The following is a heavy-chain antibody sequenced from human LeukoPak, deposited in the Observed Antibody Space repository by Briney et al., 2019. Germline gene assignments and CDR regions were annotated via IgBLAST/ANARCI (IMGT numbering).Heavy chain of an antibody. D-gene: IGHD3-22*01. V-gene: IGHV3-7*01. CDR1: GFTFSSYW. CDR3: ARDYYDSSGYYEGDY. CDR2: IKQDGSEK. J-gene: IGHJ4*02. Sequence: GGSLSLSCAASGFTFSSYWMSWVRQAPGKGLEWVANIKQDGSEKYYVDSVKGRFTISRDNAKNSLYLQMNRRRAEDTAVYYCARDYYDSSGYYEGDYWGQGTLVTVSS.